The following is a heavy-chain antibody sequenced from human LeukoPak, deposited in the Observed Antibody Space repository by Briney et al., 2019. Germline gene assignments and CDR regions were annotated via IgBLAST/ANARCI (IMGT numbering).Heavy chain of an antibody. V-gene: IGHV4-34*01. Sequence: PSETLSLTCGVHGGSFSGYYWTWIRQPPGKGLEWIGEINHSGSTNYNPSLKSRVTISVATSKNQFSLKLSSVTAADTAVYYCARARGAVAGYFDYWGQGTLVTVSS. CDR2: INHSGST. J-gene: IGHJ4*02. CDR1: GGSFSGYY. D-gene: IGHD6-19*01. CDR3: ARARGAVAGYFDY.